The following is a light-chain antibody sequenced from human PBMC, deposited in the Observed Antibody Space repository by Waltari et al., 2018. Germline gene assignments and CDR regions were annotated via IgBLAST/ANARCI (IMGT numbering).Light chain of an antibody. Sequence: QSALTQPASVSESPGQSITISCTGTSSDFGTYNYFSWYQQHPGKAPKLMIYEVSNRPSGVSDRFSGSKSGNTTSLTISGLQAEDEADYYCSSYTSSSTLVFGGGTKLTVL. CDR2: EVS. CDR1: SSDFGTYNY. CDR3: SSYTSSSTLV. V-gene: IGLV2-14*01. J-gene: IGLJ2*01.